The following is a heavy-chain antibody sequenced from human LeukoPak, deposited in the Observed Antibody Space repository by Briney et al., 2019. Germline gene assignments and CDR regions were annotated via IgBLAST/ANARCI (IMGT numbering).Heavy chain of an antibody. Sequence: GGSLRLSCAASGFTFSDYSMNWVRQAPGKGLEWVANIKQDGSEIYYVDSVKGRFTISRDNAQNSLYLQMNSLRAEDTAVYYCAGRGSAFDIWGQGTMVTVSS. D-gene: IGHD3-16*01. CDR3: AGRGSAFDI. CDR2: IKQDGSEI. CDR1: GFTFSDYS. V-gene: IGHV3-7*01. J-gene: IGHJ3*02.